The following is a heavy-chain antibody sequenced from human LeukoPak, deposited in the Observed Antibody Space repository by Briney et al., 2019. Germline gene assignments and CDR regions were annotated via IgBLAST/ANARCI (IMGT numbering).Heavy chain of an antibody. Sequence: SVKVSCKASGGTFSSYAISWVRQAPGQGLEWMGGIIPIFGTANYAQKLQGRVTMTTDTSTSTAYMELRSLRSEDTAVYFCARAEVLESFGHNKHCMDVWGQGTTVIVSS. J-gene: IGHJ6*02. V-gene: IGHV1-69*05. D-gene: IGHD3-16*01. CDR3: ARAEVLESFGHNKHCMDV. CDR1: GGTFSSYA. CDR2: IIPIFGTA.